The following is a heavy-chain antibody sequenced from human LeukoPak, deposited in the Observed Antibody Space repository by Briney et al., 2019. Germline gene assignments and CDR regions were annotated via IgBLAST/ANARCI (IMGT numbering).Heavy chain of an antibody. V-gene: IGHV1-46*01. CDR2: INPGGGGT. Sequence: ASVKVSCKASGYTFTSYYMHWVRQAPGQGLEWKGIINPGGGGTSYAQKFQGRVTMTRDTSTSTVYMELSSLRSEDTAVYYCAREYSGSYDPFGYWGQGTLVTVSS. J-gene: IGHJ4*02. CDR3: AREYSGSYDPFGY. CDR1: GYTFTSYY. D-gene: IGHD1-26*01.